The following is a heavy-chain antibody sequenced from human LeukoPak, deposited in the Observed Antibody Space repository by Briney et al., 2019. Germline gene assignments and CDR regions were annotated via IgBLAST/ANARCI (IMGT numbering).Heavy chain of an antibody. CDR1: GGTFGSYA. CDR2: IIPIFGTA. V-gene: IGHV1-69*13. D-gene: IGHD2-8*01. J-gene: IGHJ6*02. Sequence: GASVKVSCKASGGTFGSYAISWVRQAPGQGLEWMGGIIPIFGTANYAQKFQGRVTITADESTSTAYMELSSLRSEDTAVYYCARGHCTNGVCYYYGMDVWGQGTTVTVSS. CDR3: ARGHCTNGVCYYYGMDV.